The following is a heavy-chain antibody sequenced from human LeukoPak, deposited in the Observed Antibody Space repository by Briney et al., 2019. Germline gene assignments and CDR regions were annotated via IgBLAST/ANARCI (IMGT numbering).Heavy chain of an antibody. CDR1: GGSITSYY. CDR3: ARGRPPGAY. J-gene: IGHJ4*02. D-gene: IGHD2-2*01. Sequence: PSETLSLTCTVSGGSITSYYWSWIRQPPGKGLGWIGYIYYSGSVNYNPSLKSRVTMSVDTSKNQFSLKLTSVTAADTAVYYCARGRPPGAYWGQGTLVTVSS. CDR2: IYYSGSV. V-gene: IGHV4-59*01.